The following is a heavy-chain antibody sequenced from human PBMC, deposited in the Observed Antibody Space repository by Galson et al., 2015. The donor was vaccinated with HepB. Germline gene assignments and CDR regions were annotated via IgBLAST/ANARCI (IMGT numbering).Heavy chain of an antibody. CDR1: GYTFTSYA. V-gene: IGHV1-3*01. CDR2: INAGNGNT. Sequence: SVKVSCKASGYTFTSYAMHWVRQAPGQRLEWMGWINAGNGNTKYSQKFQGRVTITRDTSASTAYMELSSRRSEDTAVYYCARVGLTMRFDPWGQGTLVTVSS. CDR3: ARVGLTMRFDP. D-gene: IGHD3-3*01. J-gene: IGHJ5*02.